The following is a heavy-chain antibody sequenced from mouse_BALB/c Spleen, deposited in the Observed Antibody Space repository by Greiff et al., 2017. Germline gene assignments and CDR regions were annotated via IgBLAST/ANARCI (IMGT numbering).Heavy chain of an antibody. V-gene: IGHV5-17*02. CDR2: ISSGSSTI. D-gene: IGHD2-3*01. Sequence: EVQLVESGGGLVQPGGSRKLSCAASGFTFSSFGMHWVRQAPEKGLEWVAYISSGSSTIYYADTVKGRFTISRDNPKNTLFLQMTSLRSEDTAMYYCARHSDGYYGGWFAYWGQGTLVTVSA. CDR1: GFTFSSFG. J-gene: IGHJ3*01. CDR3: ARHSDGYYGGWFAY.